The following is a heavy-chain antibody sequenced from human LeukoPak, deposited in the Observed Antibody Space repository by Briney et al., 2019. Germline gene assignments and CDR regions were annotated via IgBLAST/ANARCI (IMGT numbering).Heavy chain of an antibody. V-gene: IGHV3-30*02. CDR1: GFTFSSYA. CDR2: IRYDGSIK. Sequence: GGSLRLSCAASGFTFSSYAMSWVRQAPGKGLEWVAFIRYDGSIKSYTESVKGRFTISRDNSKNTLYLQMNSLRAEDTAVYYCAKKGYYDGSGYYMYYFDHWGQGTLVTVSS. CDR3: AKKGYYDGSGYYMYYFDH. J-gene: IGHJ4*02. D-gene: IGHD3-22*01.